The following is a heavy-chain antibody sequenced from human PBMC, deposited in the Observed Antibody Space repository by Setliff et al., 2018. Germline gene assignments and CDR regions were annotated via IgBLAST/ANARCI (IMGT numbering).Heavy chain of an antibody. Sequence: SETLSLTCTVSGGSISSYYWSWIRQPAGKGLEWIGHIYIGGSANYNPSLKSRVTMSIDTSKNQFSRKLNSVTAADMAVYYCAREQWLDPPGYYYMDVWAKGTTVTASS. V-gene: IGHV4-4*07. D-gene: IGHD6-19*01. CDR1: GGSISSYY. J-gene: IGHJ6*03. CDR2: IYIGGSA. CDR3: AREQWLDPPGYYYMDV.